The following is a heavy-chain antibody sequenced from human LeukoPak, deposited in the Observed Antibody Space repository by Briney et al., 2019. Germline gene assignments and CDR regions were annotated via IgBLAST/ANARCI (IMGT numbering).Heavy chain of an antibody. D-gene: IGHD6-13*01. V-gene: IGHV3-48*01. CDR1: GFTFSSYS. J-gene: IGHJ4*02. CDR2: ISSTSSTI. Sequence: GGSLRLSCAASGFTFSSYSMNWVRQAPGKGLEWVSYISSTSSTIYYADSVKGRFTISRDNAKNSLYLQMNSLRAEDTAVYYCAKDGSSWYVQWYYFDYWGQGTLVTVSS. CDR3: AKDGSSWYVQWYYFDY.